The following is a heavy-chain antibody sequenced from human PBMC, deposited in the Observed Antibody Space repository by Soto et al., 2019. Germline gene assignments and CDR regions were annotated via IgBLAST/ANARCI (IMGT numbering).Heavy chain of an antibody. D-gene: IGHD3-9*01. CDR1: GGSISSGGYY. J-gene: IGHJ4*02. V-gene: IGHV4-31*03. Sequence: SETLSLTCTVSGGSISSGGYYWSWIRHHPGKGLEWLGYIYYSRYSYYNPSLRSRVTISVYTYKNQFYLRPNSVTAAATAEYYRARRSPLDILTGSYQHHFDSWGQGTLVTVSS. CDR2: IYYSRYS. CDR3: ARRSPLDILTGSYQHHFDS.